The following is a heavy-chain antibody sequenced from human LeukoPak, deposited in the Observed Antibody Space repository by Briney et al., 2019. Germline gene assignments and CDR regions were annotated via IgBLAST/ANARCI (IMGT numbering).Heavy chain of an antibody. CDR3: ARENWNVAKYVLDI. V-gene: IGHV3-53*01. CDR2: IYSGGST. D-gene: IGHD1-1*01. Sequence: GGSLRLSCAASGFTVSSNYMSWVRQAPGKGLEWVSVIYSGGSTYYADSVKGHFTISRDNSRSTLYLQMNSLRVDDTAMYYCARENWNVAKYVLDIWGQGTLVSVAS. J-gene: IGHJ3*02. CDR1: GFTVSSNY.